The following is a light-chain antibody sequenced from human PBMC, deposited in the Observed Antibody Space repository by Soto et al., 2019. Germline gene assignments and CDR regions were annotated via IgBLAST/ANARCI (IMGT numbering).Light chain of an antibody. CDR2: GDS. Sequence: EVLLWGSPGTLSLSPVVRGTLSCMASQSVKSGYLAWYQQDPGQAPRLLIYGDSSRATGIPDRFRGSGYGTDITRTISRLEPEGVADYYSHQYGSSPTFRQGTRLQI. CDR1: QSVKSGY. CDR3: HQYGSSPT. J-gene: IGKJ5*01. V-gene: IGKV3-20*01.